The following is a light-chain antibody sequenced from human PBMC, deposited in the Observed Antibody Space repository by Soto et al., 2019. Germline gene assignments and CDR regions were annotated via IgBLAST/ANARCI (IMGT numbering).Light chain of an antibody. CDR1: SSDIGNFRL. V-gene: IGLV2-14*02. Sequence: QSVLAQPASVSGSPGQSITISCTGTSSDIGNFRLVSWYQQHPGKVPKVVMFEVTYRPSGVSNRFPGSKSGNTASLTISGLQAEDEAEYYCSSYTGSSTLYVFGTGTKVTVL. J-gene: IGLJ1*01. CDR2: EVT. CDR3: SSYTGSSTLYV.